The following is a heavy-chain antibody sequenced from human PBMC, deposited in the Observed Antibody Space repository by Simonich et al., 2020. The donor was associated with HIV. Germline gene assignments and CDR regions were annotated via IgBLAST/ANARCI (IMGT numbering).Heavy chain of an antibody. D-gene: IGHD4-17*01. CDR1: GGSFSGYY. J-gene: IGHJ4*02. Sequence: QVQLQQWGAGLLKPSETLSLTCAVYGGSFSGYYWSWIRHPPGKGLEWIGEINHSGSTNNNPSLKSRVPISVDTSKNQFSLKLSSVTAADTAVYYCARRHPTTVTTPYFDYWGQGTLVTVSS. V-gene: IGHV4-34*01. CDR2: INHSGST. CDR3: ARRHPTTVTTPYFDY.